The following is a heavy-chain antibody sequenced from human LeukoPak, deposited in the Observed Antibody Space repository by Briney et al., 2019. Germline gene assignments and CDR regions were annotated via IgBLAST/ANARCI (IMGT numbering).Heavy chain of an antibody. CDR2: ISGSGGST. CDR1: GFTFSSYA. J-gene: IGHJ5*02. V-gene: IGHV3-23*01. D-gene: IGHD3-3*01. Sequence: GGSLRLSCAASGFTFSSYAMSWVRQAPGKGLEWVSAISGSGGSTYYADSVKGRFTISRDNSKNTLYLQMNSLRAEDTAVYYCAKRRFLEWRNNWFDPWGQGTLVTVSS. CDR3: AKRRFLEWRNNWFDP.